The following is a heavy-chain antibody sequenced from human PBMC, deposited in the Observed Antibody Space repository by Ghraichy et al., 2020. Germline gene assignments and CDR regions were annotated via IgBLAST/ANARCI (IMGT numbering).Heavy chain of an antibody. Sequence: SVKVSCKASGGTFSSYAISWVRQAPGQGLEWMGGIIPIFGTANYAQKFQGRVTITADESTSTAYMELSSLRSEDTAVYYCARDVNCSGGSCYSLWAFDIWGQGTMVTVSS. CDR2: IIPIFGTA. J-gene: IGHJ3*02. CDR1: GGTFSSYA. CDR3: ARDVNCSGGSCYSLWAFDI. D-gene: IGHD2-15*01. V-gene: IGHV1-69*13.